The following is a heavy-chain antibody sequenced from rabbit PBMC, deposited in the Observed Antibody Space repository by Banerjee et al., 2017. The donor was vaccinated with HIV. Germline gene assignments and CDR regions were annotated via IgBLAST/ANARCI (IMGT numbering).Heavy chain of an antibody. D-gene: IGHD2-1*01. J-gene: IGHJ3*01. V-gene: IGHV1S45*01. CDR1: GFSFSSGHD. Sequence: QQQLEESGGDLVKPEGSLTLTCIASGFSFSSGHDMCWVRQAPGKGLEWIGCINIGPIITYYASWVNGRFTISKTSSTTVTLQMTSLTVADTATYFCARGSGDVGWGYLIWGQGTLVTVS. CDR2: INIGPIIT. CDR3: ARGSGDVGWGYLI.